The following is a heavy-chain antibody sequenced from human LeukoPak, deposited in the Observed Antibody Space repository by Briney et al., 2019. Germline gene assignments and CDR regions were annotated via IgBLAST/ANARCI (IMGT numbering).Heavy chain of an antibody. CDR2: ISWNSGSI. CDR3: TRERTPSYYFDY. D-gene: IGHD1-1*01. V-gene: IGHV3-9*01. CDR1: GFTFDDYA. Sequence: GGSLRLSCAASGFTFDDYAMHWVRQAPGKGLEWVSGISWNSGSIGYTDSVKGRFTIPRDNSKNTLYLQMNSLRAEDTAVYYCTRERTPSYYFDYWGQGTLVTVSS. J-gene: IGHJ4*02.